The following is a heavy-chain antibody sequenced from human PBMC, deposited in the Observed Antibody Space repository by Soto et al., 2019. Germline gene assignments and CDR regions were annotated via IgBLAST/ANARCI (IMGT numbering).Heavy chain of an antibody. Sequence: EVQLVESGGGLVKPGGSLRLSCAASGFTFSSYSMNWVRQAPGKGLEWVSSISSSSSYIYYADSVKGRFTISRDNAKNSLYLQMNRLRAEDTAVYYCARDGPATVTTYIDYWGQGTLVTVSS. V-gene: IGHV3-21*01. D-gene: IGHD4-17*01. CDR1: GFTFSSYS. CDR3: ARDGPATVTTYIDY. J-gene: IGHJ4*02. CDR2: ISSSSSYI.